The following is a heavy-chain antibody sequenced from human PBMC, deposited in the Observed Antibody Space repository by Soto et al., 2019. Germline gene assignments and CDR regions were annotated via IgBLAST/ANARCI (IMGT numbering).Heavy chain of an antibody. D-gene: IGHD1-26*01. CDR1: GFTFSSYE. J-gene: IGHJ6*02. Sequence: GGSLRLSCAASGFTFSSYEMNWVRQAPGKGLEWVSYISSSGSTIYYADSVKGRFTISRDNAKNSLYLQMNSLRAEDTAVYYCAREATPGGGMDVWGQGTTVTV. CDR2: ISSSGSTI. V-gene: IGHV3-48*03. CDR3: AREATPGGGMDV.